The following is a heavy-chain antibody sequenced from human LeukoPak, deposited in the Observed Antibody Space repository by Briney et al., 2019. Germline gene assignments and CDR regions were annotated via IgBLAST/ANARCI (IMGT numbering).Heavy chain of an antibody. J-gene: IGHJ4*02. D-gene: IGHD3-22*01. Sequence: GGSLRLSCAVSGFTFSDPAMHWVRQASGKGLEWVGRIRSKTNNYTTTYDASVRGRFTISRDDSKNTAYLQMNSLKTEDTAVYYCTRRYYHDSSGNYQNDYWGQGTLVTVSS. CDR2: IRSKTNNYTT. CDR3: TRRYYHDSSGNYQNDY. CDR1: GFTFSDPA. V-gene: IGHV3-73*01.